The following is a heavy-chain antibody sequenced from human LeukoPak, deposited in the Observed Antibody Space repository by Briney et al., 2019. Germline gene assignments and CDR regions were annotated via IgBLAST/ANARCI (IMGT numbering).Heavy chain of an antibody. D-gene: IGHD2-21*02. V-gene: IGHV3-7*03. CDR3: ARRHDFPDY. J-gene: IGHJ4*02. Sequence: PGGSLRLSCAASGFTFSNYWMSWVRQAQGKGREWVANIKQDGSEKYYVDSVKGRFTISRDNAKNSLYLQMNSLRAEDTAVYYCARRHDFPDYWGQGTLVTVSS. CDR2: IKQDGSEK. CDR1: GFTFSNYW.